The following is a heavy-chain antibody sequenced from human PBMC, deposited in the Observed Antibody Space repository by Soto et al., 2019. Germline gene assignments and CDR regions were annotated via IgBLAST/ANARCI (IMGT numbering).Heavy chain of an antibody. Sequence: EVRLLESGGGLVQPGGSLRLSCAASGFTFSSYAMSWVRQAPGKGLEWVSGITGSGDNRYYADSVKGRFTISRDNSKNTLYLQMNSLRVEDTAVFYCAKDYGNFWDPLDYWGQGTLVTVSS. V-gene: IGHV3-23*01. CDR2: ITGSGDNR. CDR1: GFTFSSYA. D-gene: IGHD4-17*01. CDR3: AKDYGNFWDPLDY. J-gene: IGHJ4*02.